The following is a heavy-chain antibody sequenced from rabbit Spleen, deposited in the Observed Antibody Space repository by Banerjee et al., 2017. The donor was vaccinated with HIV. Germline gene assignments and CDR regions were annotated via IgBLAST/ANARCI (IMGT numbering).Heavy chain of an antibody. CDR3: ARSGGNGDYRYYGMDL. V-gene: IGHV1S45*01. CDR2: IWIDTTTTI. CDR1: GFTLSRYW. Sequence: QEQLEESGGDLVQPEGSLTLTCTASGFTLSRYWICWVRQAPGKGLEWIGCIWIDTTTTIHYASWAKGRFTISKTSSTTVTLQMTSLTAADTATYFCARSGGNGDYRYYGMDLWGPGTLVTVS. D-gene: IGHD2-1*01. J-gene: IGHJ6*01.